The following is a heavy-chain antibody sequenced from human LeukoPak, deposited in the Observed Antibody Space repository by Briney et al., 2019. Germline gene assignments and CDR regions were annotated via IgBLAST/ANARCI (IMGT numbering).Heavy chain of an antibody. V-gene: IGHV3-74*01. CDR3: ARVDTAMVGYFQH. D-gene: IGHD5-18*01. CDR1: GFTFSSYW. J-gene: IGHJ1*01. Sequence: GGSLRLSCAGSGFTFSSYWMHWVRQAPGKGLVWVSRINSDGSSTSYADSVKGRFTISRDNAKNTLYLQMNSLRAEDTAVYYCARVDTAMVGYFQHWGQGTLVTVSS. CDR2: INSDGSST.